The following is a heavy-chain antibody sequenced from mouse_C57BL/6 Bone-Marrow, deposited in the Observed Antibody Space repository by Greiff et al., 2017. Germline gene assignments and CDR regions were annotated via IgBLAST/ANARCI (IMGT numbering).Heavy chain of an antibody. Sequence: EVQLQESGAELVRPGASVKLSCTASGFNITDDYMHWVKQRPEQGLEWIGWIDPENGDTEYASKFQGKATITADTSSNTAYLQLSSLTSEDAAVYYCTTYSNSWYFDGWGTGTTVTVSS. CDR1: GFNITDDY. V-gene: IGHV14-4*01. CDR2: IDPENGDT. CDR3: TTYSNSWYFDG. J-gene: IGHJ1*03. D-gene: IGHD2-5*01.